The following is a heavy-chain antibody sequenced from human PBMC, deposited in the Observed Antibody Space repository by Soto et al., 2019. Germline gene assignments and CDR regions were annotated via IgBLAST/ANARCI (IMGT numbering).Heavy chain of an antibody. J-gene: IGHJ4*02. CDR2: SSYDGRET. D-gene: IGHD3-10*01. CDR1: DFDFSSYG. V-gene: IGHV3-30*03. Sequence: GGSLRLSCAASDFDFSSYGVHWVRQAPGKGLEWVAASSYDGRETFYADSAKGRFTVSKEMSKNTAFLQMNALRHEDTAVYFCARDSGWPILNFDNWGQGTPVTVSS. CDR3: ARDSGWPILNFDN.